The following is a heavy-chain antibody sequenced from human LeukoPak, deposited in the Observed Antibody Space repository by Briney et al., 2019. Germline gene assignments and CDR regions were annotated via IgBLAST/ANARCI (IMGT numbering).Heavy chain of an antibody. V-gene: IGHV4-59*01. CDR1: GGSISSYY. CDR2: IYYSGST. J-gene: IGHJ5*02. D-gene: IGHD3-3*01. CDR3: ARSRITIFGVAPCWFDP. Sequence: SETLSLTCTVSGGSISSYYWSWIRQPPGKGLEWIGYIYYSGSTNYNPSLKSRVTISVDTSKNQFSLKLSPVTAADTAVYYCARSRITIFGVAPCWFDPWGQGTLVTVSS.